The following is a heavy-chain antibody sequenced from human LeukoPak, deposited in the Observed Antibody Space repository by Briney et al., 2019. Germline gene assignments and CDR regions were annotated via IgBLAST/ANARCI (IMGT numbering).Heavy chain of an antibody. D-gene: IGHD2-21*02. CDR1: GFTFNSYT. V-gene: IGHV3-48*01. J-gene: IGHJ4*02. CDR2: ISRTGTTI. CDR3: XRDXGXGDXGLLV. Sequence: GGSLRLSCAASGFTFNSYTMNWVRQAPGKGLEWISYISRTGTTIYYADSVKGRFTISRDNAKNSLYLQMNSLRSEDTGLYFCXRDXGXGDXGLLVWGQGTLLTVSS.